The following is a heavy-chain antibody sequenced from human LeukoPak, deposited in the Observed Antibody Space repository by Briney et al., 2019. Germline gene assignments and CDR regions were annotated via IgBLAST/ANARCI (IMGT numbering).Heavy chain of an antibody. CDR3: ARASWDSSTDAVR. CDR1: GGSISSYY. D-gene: IGHD1-26*01. V-gene: IGHV4-59*01. J-gene: IGHJ4*02. CDR2: IYYSGST. Sequence: SETLSLTCTVSGGSISSYYWSWIRQPPGKGLEWIGYIYYSGSTNYNPSLKSRVTISVDTSKNQFSLKLSSVTAADTAIYYCARASWDSSTDAVRWGQGNLVTVS.